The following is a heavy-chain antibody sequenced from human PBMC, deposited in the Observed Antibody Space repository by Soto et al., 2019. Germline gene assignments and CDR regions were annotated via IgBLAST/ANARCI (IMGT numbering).Heavy chain of an antibody. J-gene: IGHJ4*02. CDR2: ISDSGERI. CDR1: GFTFSTYA. CDR3: VKGTGGDSSLGDC. D-gene: IGHD2-21*02. Sequence: EVQLLESGGGLVQPGGSLRLSCAVSGFTFSTYAMSWVRQAPGKGLEWVSHISDSGERIYYAGSVKGRFTISRDNSKNTLYLQMNSLRAEDMALYYCVKGTGGDSSLGDCWGQGTLVSVSS. V-gene: IGHV3-23*01.